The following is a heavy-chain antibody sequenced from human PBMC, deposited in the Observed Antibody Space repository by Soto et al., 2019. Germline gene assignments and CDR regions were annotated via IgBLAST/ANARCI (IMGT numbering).Heavy chain of an antibody. CDR1: GGSFSGYY. J-gene: IGHJ5*02. D-gene: IGHD6-13*01. V-gene: IGHV4-34*01. CDR2: INHSGST. CDR3: ASVYQRGWFDP. Sequence: PSETLSLTCAVYGGSFSGYYWSWIRQPPGKGLEWIGEINHSGSTNYNPSLKSRVTISVDTSKNQFSLKLSSVTAADTAVYYCASVYQRGWFDPWGQGTLVTVSS.